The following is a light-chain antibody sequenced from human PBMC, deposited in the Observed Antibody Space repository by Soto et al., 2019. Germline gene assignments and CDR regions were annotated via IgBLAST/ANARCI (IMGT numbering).Light chain of an antibody. CDR3: QQRSNWPRGT. CDR2: DAS. Sequence: EIVMMQSPATLSVSPGERATLSCRASQSVSSSYLAWYQQKPGQAPSLLIYDASNRATGIPARFSGSGSGTDLTLTISSLEPEDFAVYYCQQRSNWPRGTFGQGTKVDIK. CDR1: QSVSSSY. J-gene: IGKJ1*01. V-gene: IGKV3-11*01.